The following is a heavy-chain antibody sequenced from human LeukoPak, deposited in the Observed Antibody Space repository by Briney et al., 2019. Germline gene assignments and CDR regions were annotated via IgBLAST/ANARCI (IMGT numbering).Heavy chain of an antibody. V-gene: IGHV4-34*01. Sequence: SETLSLTCAVYSGSFSGDYWSWIRQPPGRGLEWIGEVNHSGSTNYNPSLKSRVTISVDTSKNQFSLKLTTVTAADTAVYYCVRQHRPEYYFDYWGQGTLVTVSS. D-gene: IGHD6-13*01. CDR1: SGSFSGDY. J-gene: IGHJ4*02. CDR3: VRQHRPEYYFDY. CDR2: VNHSGST.